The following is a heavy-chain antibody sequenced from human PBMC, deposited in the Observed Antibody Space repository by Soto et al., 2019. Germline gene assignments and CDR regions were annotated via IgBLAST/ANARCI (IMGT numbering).Heavy chain of an antibody. J-gene: IGHJ4*02. Sequence: SVKVSCKASGGTFSSYAISWVRQAPGQGLEWMGGIIPIFGTANYAQKFQGRVTITAEESTSTAYMELSSLRSEDTAVYYCARGRVAVAEDFDYWGQGTLVTVSS. V-gene: IGHV1-69*13. D-gene: IGHD6-19*01. CDR1: GGTFSSYA. CDR2: IIPIFGTA. CDR3: ARGRVAVAEDFDY.